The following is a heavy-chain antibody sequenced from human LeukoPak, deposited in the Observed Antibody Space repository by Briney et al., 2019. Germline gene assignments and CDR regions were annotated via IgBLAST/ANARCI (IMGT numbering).Heavy chain of an antibody. D-gene: IGHD1-26*01. Sequence: PSETLSLTCTVSGGSISSSSYYWGWIRQPPGKGLEWIGSIYYSGSTYYNPSLKSRVTISVDTSKNQFSLKLSSVTAADTAVYYCARTGNSGSYWGAEYFDYWGQGTLVTVSS. V-gene: IGHV4-39*07. CDR1: GGSISSSSYY. J-gene: IGHJ4*02. CDR2: IYYSGST. CDR3: ARTGNSGSYWGAEYFDY.